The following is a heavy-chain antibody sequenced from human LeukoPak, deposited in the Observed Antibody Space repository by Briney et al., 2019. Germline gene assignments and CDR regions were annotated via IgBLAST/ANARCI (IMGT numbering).Heavy chain of an antibody. CDR2: IIPILGTA. V-gene: IGHV1-69*10. J-gene: IGHJ6*03. CDR1: GGTFSSYA. D-gene: IGHD2-2*01. CDR3: ARGVVPAAKFSYYYYYMDV. Sequence: SVKVSCKASGGTFSSYAISWVRQAPGQGLEWMGGIIPILGTANYAQKFQGRVTITADKSTSTAYMELSSLRSEDTAVYYCARGVVPAAKFSYYYYYMDVWGKGTTVTVSS.